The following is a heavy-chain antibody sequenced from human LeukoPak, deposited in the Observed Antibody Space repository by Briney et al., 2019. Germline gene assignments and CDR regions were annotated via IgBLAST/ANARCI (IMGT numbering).Heavy chain of an antibody. CDR1: GFTFSSYG. J-gene: IGHJ5*02. Sequence: PGRSLRLSCAASGFTFSSYGMHWVRQAPGKGLEWVAVIWYDGSNKYYADSVKGRFTISRDNSKNTLYLQMNSLRAEDTAVYYCAKEGIWSGYYFITNWFDPWGQGTLVTVSS. D-gene: IGHD3-3*01. CDR2: IWYDGSNK. CDR3: AKEGIWSGYYFITNWFDP. V-gene: IGHV3-33*06.